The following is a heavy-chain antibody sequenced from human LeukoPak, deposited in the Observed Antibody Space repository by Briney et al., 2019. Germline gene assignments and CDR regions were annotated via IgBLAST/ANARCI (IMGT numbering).Heavy chain of an antibody. CDR3: ARGVEMATIPYYYYYYGMDV. V-gene: IGHV3-66*01. J-gene: IGHJ6*02. CDR2: IFIGGTT. CDR1: GFTVSSKY. D-gene: IGHD5-24*01. Sequence: GGSLRLSCAASGFTVSSKYMSWVRQAPGKGLEWVSVIFIGGTTYYADSVKGRFTISRDNAKNSRYLQMNSLRDEDTAVYYCARGVEMATIPYYYYYYGMDVWGQGTTVTVSS.